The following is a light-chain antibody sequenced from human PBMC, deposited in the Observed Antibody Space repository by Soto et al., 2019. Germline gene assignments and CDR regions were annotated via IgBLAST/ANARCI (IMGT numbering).Light chain of an antibody. CDR1: SSNIGSNT. V-gene: IGLV1-44*01. Sequence: QAVVTHAPSVSGTPGQRVTISCSGSSSNIGSNTVSWYQQLPGTAPKVLIYSNVKRPSGVPDRFSGSKSGTSASLAIGGLQSEDEADYYCAAWDGSLNGWVFGGGTKVTVL. J-gene: IGLJ3*02. CDR2: SNV. CDR3: AAWDGSLNGWV.